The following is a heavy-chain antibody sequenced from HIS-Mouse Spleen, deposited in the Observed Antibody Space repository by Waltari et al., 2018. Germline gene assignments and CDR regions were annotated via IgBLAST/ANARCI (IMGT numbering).Heavy chain of an antibody. Sequence: QLQLQESGPGLVKPSETLSLTCTVSGGSIRSSSYYWGWIRQPPGKGLDWIGSIYYSGSTYYNPSLKSRVTISVDTSKNQFSLKLSSVTAADTAVYYCARDRQGSSAPFDYWGQGTLVTVSS. CDR2: IYYSGST. J-gene: IGHJ4*02. CDR3: ARDRQGSSAPFDY. D-gene: IGHD6-6*01. V-gene: IGHV4-39*07. CDR1: GGSIRSSSYY.